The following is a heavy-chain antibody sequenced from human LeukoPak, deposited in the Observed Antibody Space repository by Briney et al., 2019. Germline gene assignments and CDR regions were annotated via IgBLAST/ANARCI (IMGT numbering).Heavy chain of an antibody. J-gene: IGHJ4*01. V-gene: IGHV1-2*02. CDR2: INPNSGGT. CDR3: VRGGYIYGSDY. CDR1: GYTFTGYY. D-gene: IGHD5-18*01. Sequence: ASVKVSCKASGYTFTGYYINWVRQAPGQGLEWMGWINPNSGGTSYAQKFQGRVTMTRDTSISTAYMELSRLRSDDTAVYYCVRGGYIYGSDYWGHGTLVTVSS.